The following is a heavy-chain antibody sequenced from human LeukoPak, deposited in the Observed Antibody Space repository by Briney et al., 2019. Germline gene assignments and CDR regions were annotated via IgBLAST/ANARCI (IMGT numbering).Heavy chain of an antibody. J-gene: IGHJ5*02. Sequence: GGSLRLSCAASGFTFSSYSMNWVRQAPGKGLEWVSSISSSSSYIYYADSVKGRFTISRDNAKNSLYLQMNSLRAEDTAVYYCARGHITMVRGGGWFDPWGQGTLVTVSS. CDR1: GFTFSSYS. CDR3: ARGHITMVRGGGWFDP. V-gene: IGHV3-21*01. D-gene: IGHD3-10*01. CDR2: ISSSSSYI.